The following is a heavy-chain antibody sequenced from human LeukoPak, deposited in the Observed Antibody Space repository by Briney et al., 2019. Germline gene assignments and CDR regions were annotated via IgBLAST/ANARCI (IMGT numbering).Heavy chain of an antibody. CDR2: MNPNSGNT. V-gene: IGHV1-8*02. Sequence: ASVKVSCKASGYTFTTYYMHWVRQATGQGLEWMGWMNPNSGNTGYAQKFQGSVTMTRNTSISTAYMELSSLRSEDTAVYYCARALYSGYDRLDYWGQGTLVTVSS. D-gene: IGHD5-12*01. J-gene: IGHJ4*02. CDR3: ARALYSGYDRLDY. CDR1: GYTFTTYY.